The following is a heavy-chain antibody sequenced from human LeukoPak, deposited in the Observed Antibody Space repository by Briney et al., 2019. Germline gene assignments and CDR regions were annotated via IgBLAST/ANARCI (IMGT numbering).Heavy chain of an antibody. J-gene: IGHJ3*02. Sequence: SETLSLTCAVYGGSFSGYYWSWIRQPPGKGLEWIGEVNHSGSTNYNPSLKSRVTISVDTSKNQFSLKLSSVTAADTAVYYCARGRCSSTSCYARARHDAFDIWGQGTMVTVSS. V-gene: IGHV4-34*01. CDR2: VNHSGST. CDR1: GGSFSGYY. D-gene: IGHD2-2*01. CDR3: ARGRCSSTSCYARARHDAFDI.